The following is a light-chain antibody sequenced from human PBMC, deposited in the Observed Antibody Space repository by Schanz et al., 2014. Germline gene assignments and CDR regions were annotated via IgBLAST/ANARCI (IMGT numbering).Light chain of an antibody. V-gene: IGLV1-47*01. J-gene: IGLJ3*02. CDR2: RSN. Sequence: QSVLTQPPSSSGPPGQRVTISCSGSSSNIGSNYVYWYQQLPGTAPKLLIYRSNQRPSGVPDRFSGSKSGTSASLAITGLQAEDEADYYCSSYAGSNNLVFGGGTKLTVL. CDR1: SSNIGSNY. CDR3: SSYAGSNNLV.